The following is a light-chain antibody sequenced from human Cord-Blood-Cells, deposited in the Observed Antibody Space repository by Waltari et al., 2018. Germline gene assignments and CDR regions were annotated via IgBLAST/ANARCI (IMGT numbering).Light chain of an antibody. CDR3: QQSYSTPLT. CDR2: VAS. V-gene: IGKV1-39*01. J-gene: IGKJ4*01. Sequence: DIQMTQSPSSLSASVGDRVTITCRASQSISSYLHWYQQKPGKAPKFLIYVASSLQSGVPSRFSGSGSGTDFPLTISSLQPEDFATYYCQQSYSTPLTFGGGTKVEIK. CDR1: QSISSY.